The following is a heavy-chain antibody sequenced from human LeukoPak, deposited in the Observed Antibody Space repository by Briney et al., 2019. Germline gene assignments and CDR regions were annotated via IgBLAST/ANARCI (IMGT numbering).Heavy chain of an antibody. Sequence: GGSLRLSCAASGFTFSISAMHWVRQAPGKGLEWVAFIQFDGANKYYADSVRGRFTVSRDNSKNTLYLQMNSLTVEETAVYYCSKGTGTTGWFIDYWGQGTLVTVSS. J-gene: IGHJ4*02. V-gene: IGHV3-30*02. D-gene: IGHD6-19*01. CDR3: SKGTGTTGWFIDY. CDR2: IQFDGANK. CDR1: GFTFSISA.